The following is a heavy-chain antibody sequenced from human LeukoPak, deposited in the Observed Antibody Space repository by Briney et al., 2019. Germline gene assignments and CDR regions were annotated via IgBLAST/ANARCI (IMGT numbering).Heavy chain of an antibody. J-gene: IGHJ4*02. Sequence: GGSLRLSCTASGFTFGDYAMSWVRQAPGKGLEWVGFIRSKAYGGTTEYAASVKGRFTISRDDSKSIAYVQMNSLKTEDTAVYYCTRDHSSSWYVFDYWGQGTLVTVSS. CDR1: GFTFGDYA. CDR3: TRDHSSSWYVFDY. V-gene: IGHV3-49*04. CDR2: IRSKAYGGTT. D-gene: IGHD6-13*01.